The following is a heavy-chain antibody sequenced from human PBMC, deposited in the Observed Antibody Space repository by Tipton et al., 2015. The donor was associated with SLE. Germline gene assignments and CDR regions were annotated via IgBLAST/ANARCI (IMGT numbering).Heavy chain of an antibody. CDR1: GFTFSSYG. D-gene: IGHD3-9*01. Sequence: RSLRLSCAASGFTFSSYGMHWVRQAPGKGLEWVAFIRYDGSNKYYADSVKGRFTISRDNSKNTLYLQMNSLRAEDTAVYYCARRRDILTAVDYWGQGTLVTVSS. CDR3: ARRRDILTAVDY. CDR2: IRYDGSNK. V-gene: IGHV3-33*01. J-gene: IGHJ4*02.